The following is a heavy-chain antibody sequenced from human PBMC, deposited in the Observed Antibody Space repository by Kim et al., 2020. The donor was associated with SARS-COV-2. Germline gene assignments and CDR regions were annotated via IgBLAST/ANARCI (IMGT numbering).Heavy chain of an antibody. Sequence: YGGTTEYAASVKGRFAISRDDCKSIAYLQIDSLKTEDTALYFCSRDYAMDVWGQGTTVTVSS. CDR2: YGGTT. V-gene: IGHV3-49*02. J-gene: IGHJ6*02. CDR3: SRDYAMDV.